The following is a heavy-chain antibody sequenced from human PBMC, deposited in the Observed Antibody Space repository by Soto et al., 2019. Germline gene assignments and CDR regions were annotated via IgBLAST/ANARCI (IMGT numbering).Heavy chain of an antibody. Sequence: PSETLSLTCNVSGASIRSTDHYWGWIRQPPGNGLEWIGNIYNSGTTYYNPSLKSRVTISVDTSKNHFSLNLNSVTAADTAVYYCARGDYGGNFNWFDPWGQGTLVTVSS. D-gene: IGHD4-17*01. CDR3: ARGDYGGNFNWFDP. V-gene: IGHV4-39*02. CDR2: IYNSGTT. CDR1: GASIRSTDHY. J-gene: IGHJ5*02.